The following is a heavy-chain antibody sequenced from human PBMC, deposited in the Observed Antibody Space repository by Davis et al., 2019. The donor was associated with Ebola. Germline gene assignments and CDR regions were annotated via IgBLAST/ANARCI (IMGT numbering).Heavy chain of an antibody. CDR2: INHSGST. V-gene: IGHV4-34*01. D-gene: IGHD1-7*01. CDR3: ARVWNYVCFDY. CDR1: GGSISGYY. Sequence: SETLSLTCTVSGGSISGYYWTWIRQPPGKGLEWIGEINHSGSTNYNPSLKSRVTISVDTSKNQFSLKLSSVTAADTAVYYCARVWNYVCFDYWGQGTLVTVSS. J-gene: IGHJ4*02.